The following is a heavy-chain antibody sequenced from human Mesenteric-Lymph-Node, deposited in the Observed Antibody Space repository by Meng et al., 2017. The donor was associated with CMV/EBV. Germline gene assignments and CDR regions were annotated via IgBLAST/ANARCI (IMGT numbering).Heavy chain of an antibody. CDR1: GFTFTSYA. CDR2: ISGSYVTT. CDR3: ARDQESDWYFDL. Sequence: SCVTSGFTFTSYAMSWVRQAPGKGLEWVSGISGSYVTTYYADSVKGRFTISRDNAKNSLYLQMNSLRAEDTAVYYCARDQESDWYFDLWGRGTLVTVSS. J-gene: IGHJ2*01. V-gene: IGHV3-23*01. D-gene: IGHD3-10*01.